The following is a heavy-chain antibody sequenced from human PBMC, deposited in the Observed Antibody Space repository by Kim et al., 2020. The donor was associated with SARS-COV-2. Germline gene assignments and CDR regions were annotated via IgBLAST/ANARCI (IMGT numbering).Heavy chain of an antibody. CDR3: AKAYGGGWTDALDV. CDR2: ISYHGDMK. V-gene: IGHV3-30*18. J-gene: IGHJ3*01. D-gene: IGHD6-25*01. CDR1: GFTFNAYG. Sequence: GGSLRLSCVASGFTFNAYGMHWVRQTPGRGLEWMAVISYHGDMKYVADAVKGRFTISRDNSKNTLLLQLNRLSAEDTAIYYCAKAYGGGWTDALDVWGQGTEVTVSS.